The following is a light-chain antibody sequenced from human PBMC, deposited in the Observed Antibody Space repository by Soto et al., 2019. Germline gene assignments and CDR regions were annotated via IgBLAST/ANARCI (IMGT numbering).Light chain of an antibody. J-gene: IGKJ2*01. CDR1: QSVSSY. CDR2: DAS. CDR3: KQSSNWPPMYT. Sequence: EIVLTQSPATLSLSPGERATLSCRASQSVSSYLAWYQQKPGQAPRLLIYDASNRATGIPARFSGSGSGTDFTLTISSLEPEDFAVYYCKQSSNWPPMYTFGQGTKLEIK. V-gene: IGKV3-11*01.